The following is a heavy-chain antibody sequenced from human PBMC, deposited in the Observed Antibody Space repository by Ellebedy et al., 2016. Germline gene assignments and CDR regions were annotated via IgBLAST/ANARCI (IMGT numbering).Heavy chain of an antibody. D-gene: IGHD5-12*01. CDR2: IYYSGST. V-gene: IGHV4-39*07. CDR1: GGSISSSSYY. CDR3: ARGFLEWLRFRANWFDP. Sequence: SETLSLXCTVSGGSISSSSYYWGWIRQPPGKGLEWIGSIYYSGSTYYNPSLKSRVTISVDTSKNQFSLKLSSVTAADTAVYYCARGFLEWLRFRANWFDPWGQGTLVTVSS. J-gene: IGHJ5*02.